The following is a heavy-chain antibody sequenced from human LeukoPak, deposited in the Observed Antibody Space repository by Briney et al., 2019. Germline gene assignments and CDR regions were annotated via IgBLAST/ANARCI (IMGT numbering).Heavy chain of an antibody. CDR3: ARQDYGGNSVLYAFDI. CDR1: GYSFTSYW. CDR2: IYPGESDT. V-gene: IGHV5-51*01. D-gene: IGHD4-23*01. J-gene: IGHJ3*02. Sequence: GESLKISCKGSGYSFTSYWIGWVRQMPGKGLEWMGIIYPGESDTRYSPSFQGQVTISADKSISTAYLQWSSLKASDTAMYYCARQDYGGNSVLYAFDIWGQGTMVTVSS.